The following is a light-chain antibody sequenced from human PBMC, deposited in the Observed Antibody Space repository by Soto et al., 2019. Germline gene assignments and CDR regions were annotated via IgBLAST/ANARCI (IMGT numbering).Light chain of an antibody. CDR1: QSIDSW. Sequence: DIQMTQSPSTLSASVGDRVTITCRASQSIDSWLAWFQQKPGKTPDLLIYEASSLESGVPSRFSGSGSGTEFTLTISSLQPDDFATYYCQPYTSYSAGTFGQGTKVEIK. J-gene: IGKJ1*01. CDR2: EAS. CDR3: QPYTSYSAGT. V-gene: IGKV1-5*03.